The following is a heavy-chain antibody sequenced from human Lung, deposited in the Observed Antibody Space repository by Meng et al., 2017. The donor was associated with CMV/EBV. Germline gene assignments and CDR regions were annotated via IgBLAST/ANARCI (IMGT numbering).Heavy chain of an antibody. V-gene: IGHV4-34*10. CDR3: ERQGRVYFDY. Sequence: GSLRLSCSVSGGSLRGVYWSWIRPPPGQGLEWMGEISQSERTNYSPSLKSRLTMSIHTSEKSFSLQLNSVTAADTAVYYCERQGRVYFDYWGKGGLVTVSS. CDR1: GGSLRGVY. J-gene: IGHJ4*02. CDR2: ISQSERT.